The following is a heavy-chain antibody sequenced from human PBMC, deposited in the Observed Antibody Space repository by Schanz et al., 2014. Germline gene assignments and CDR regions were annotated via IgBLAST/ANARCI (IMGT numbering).Heavy chain of an antibody. CDR1: GYTFIDYS. CDR3: ARGLNSLWSITDY. J-gene: IGHJ4*02. D-gene: IGHD3-10*01. V-gene: IGHV1-2*02. CDR2: INPNSGGT. Sequence: QVQLVQSGAEVKKPGSSVKVSCKASGYTFIDYSLNWVRQAPGQGLEWMGWINPNSGGTYYAQKFHGRVTMTRDTSISTAYMELSRLRSDDTAVYYCARGLNSLWSITDYWGQGTLVPVSS.